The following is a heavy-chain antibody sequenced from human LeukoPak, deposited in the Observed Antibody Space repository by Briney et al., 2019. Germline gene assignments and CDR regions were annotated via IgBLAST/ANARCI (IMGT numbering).Heavy chain of an antibody. CDR2: INHSGST. CDR3: ARPITRGSYSYGSGYFDY. V-gene: IGHV4-34*01. CDR1: GGSFSGYY. Sequence: PSETLSLTCAVYGGSFSGYYWSWIRQPPGKGLEWIGEINHSGSTNYNPSLKSRVTISVDTSKNQFSLKLSSVTAADTAVYYCARPITRGSYSYGSGYFDYWGQGTLVTVSS. J-gene: IGHJ4*02. D-gene: IGHD5-18*01.